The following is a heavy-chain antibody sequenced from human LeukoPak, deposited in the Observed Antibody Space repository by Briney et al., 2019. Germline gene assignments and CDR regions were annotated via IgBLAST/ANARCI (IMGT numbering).Heavy chain of an antibody. J-gene: IGHJ4*02. CDR2: IIPLFGTA. V-gene: IGHV1-69*01. CDR3: AREPTIVVPAARYFDY. Sequence: ASVKVSCKASGGTFSSYAISWVRQAPGQGLEWMGGIIPLFGTANYAQNFQSRVTITADESTSTAYMELSSLRSEDTAVYYCAREPTIVVPAARYFDYWGRGALVTVSS. CDR1: GGTFSSYA. D-gene: IGHD2-2*01.